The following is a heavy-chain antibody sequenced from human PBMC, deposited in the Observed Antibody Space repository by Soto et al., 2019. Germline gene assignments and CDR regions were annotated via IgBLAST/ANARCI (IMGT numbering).Heavy chain of an antibody. CDR1: GYTLTSYG. Sequence: QVHLVQSGAEVKKPGASVKVSCKASGYTLTSYGISWVRQAPGQGLQWMGWISAYNGNTNYADKFQGRVTMTTDTSTSTAHMEVRSQRSDDTAVYYCARAGAFYETSGYPWSTFDIWGQGTMVTVSS. CDR2: ISAYNGNT. D-gene: IGHD3-22*01. V-gene: IGHV1-18*01. J-gene: IGHJ3*02. CDR3: ARAGAFYETSGYPWSTFDI.